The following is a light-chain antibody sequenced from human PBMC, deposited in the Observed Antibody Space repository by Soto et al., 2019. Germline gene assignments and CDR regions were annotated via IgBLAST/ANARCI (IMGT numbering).Light chain of an antibody. CDR3: QKSYSNPRT. Sequence: DIQMNQSPSSLSASVGDRVTITCRASQSISTYLNWYQQKPGKAPKVLIYAASSLQSGVPSRISGSVSGTDFTLTISSLQPEDFATYYCQKSYSNPRTFGQGTKLEIK. CDR1: QSISTY. CDR2: AAS. J-gene: IGKJ2*01. V-gene: IGKV1-39*01.